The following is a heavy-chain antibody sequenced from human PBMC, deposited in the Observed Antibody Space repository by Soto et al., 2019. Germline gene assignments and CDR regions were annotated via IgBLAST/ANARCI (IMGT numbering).Heavy chain of an antibody. CDR3: ARSGGGWGWFGELFGSRYYYYGMDV. Sequence: GESLKISCKGSGYKFATYWIAWVRQMPGKGLEWMGMIFPGDSDTRYSPSFQGQVTVSADKSISIAYLQWSSLKASDTAMYYCARSGGGWGWFGELFGSRYYYYGMDVWGQGTTVTVSS. D-gene: IGHD3-10*01. J-gene: IGHJ6*02. CDR2: IFPGDSDT. CDR1: GYKFATYW. V-gene: IGHV5-51*01.